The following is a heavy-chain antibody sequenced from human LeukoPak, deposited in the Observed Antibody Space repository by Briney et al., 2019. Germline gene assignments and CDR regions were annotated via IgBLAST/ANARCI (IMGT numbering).Heavy chain of an antibody. Sequence: GATVKISCKASGYTFTDYYMHWVQQAPGKGLEWMGRVDPEDGETIYAEKFQGRVTITADTSTDTACMELSSLRSEDTAVYYCARSRTGYISGLIKWLWFDPWGQGTLVTVSS. CDR3: ARSRTGYISGLIKWLWFDP. CDR1: GYTFTDYY. D-gene: IGHD6-19*01. CDR2: VDPEDGET. V-gene: IGHV1-69-2*01. J-gene: IGHJ5*02.